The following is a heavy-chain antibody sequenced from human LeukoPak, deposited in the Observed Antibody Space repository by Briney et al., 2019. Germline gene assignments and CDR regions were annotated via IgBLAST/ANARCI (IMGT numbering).Heavy chain of an antibody. CDR2: ISSTSGSTI. D-gene: IGHD2-2*01. J-gene: IGHJ4*02. CDR1: GFTFSSYS. V-gene: IGHV3-48*04. Sequence: PGVSLRLSCAACGFTFSSYSMNWVRQAPGKGLEWVSYISSTSGSTIYYADSVKGRFTISRDNAKNSLYLQMNSLRAEDTAVYYCARRYCSSTSCLLDYWGQGTLVTVSS. CDR3: ARRYCSSTSCLLDY.